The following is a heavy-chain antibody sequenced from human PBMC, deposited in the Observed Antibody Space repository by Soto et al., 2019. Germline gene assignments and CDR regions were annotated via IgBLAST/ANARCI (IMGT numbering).Heavy chain of an antibody. J-gene: IGHJ4*02. Sequence: QLQLQESGPGLVKPSETLSLTCTVSGGSISSSSYYWGWIRQPPGKGLEWIGSIYYSGSTYYNPSLKSRVTIAVDTSKNQFSLKLSSVTAADTAVYHCARGYSYGPFDYWGQGTLVTVSS. CDR1: GGSISSSSYY. CDR2: IYYSGST. D-gene: IGHD5-18*01. CDR3: ARGYSYGPFDY. V-gene: IGHV4-39*01.